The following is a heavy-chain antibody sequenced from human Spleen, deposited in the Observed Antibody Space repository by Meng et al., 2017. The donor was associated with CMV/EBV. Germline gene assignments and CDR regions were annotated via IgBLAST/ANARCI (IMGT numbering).Heavy chain of an antibody. V-gene: IGHV3-21*01. Sequence: GESLKISCAASGFTFTRYTMNWVRQAPGKGLEWVSSISHSSTYIYYAVSVRGRFTISRDNAKNSLYLQMNNLRTEDTAVYYCAREGTYDFCSGYPTSYFDDWGQGTLVTVSS. D-gene: IGHD3-3*01. CDR2: ISHSSTYI. CDR1: GFTFTRYT. CDR3: AREGTYDFCSGYPTSYFDD. J-gene: IGHJ4*02.